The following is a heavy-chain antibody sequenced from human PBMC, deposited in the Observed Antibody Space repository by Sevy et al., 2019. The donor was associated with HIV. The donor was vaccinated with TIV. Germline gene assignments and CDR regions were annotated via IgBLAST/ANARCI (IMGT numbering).Heavy chain of an antibody. CDR2: INHSGST. J-gene: IGHJ5*02. CDR1: GGSFSGYY. D-gene: IGHD2-2*01. Sequence: SETLSLTCAVHGGSFSGYYWNWIRQPPGMGLEWIGEINHSGSTNYNPSLKSRVTISVDTSKNQFSLKLSSVTAADTAVYYCARSPPIVVVPGAPSWFDPWGQRTLVTVSS. V-gene: IGHV4-34*01. CDR3: ARSPPIVVVPGAPSWFDP.